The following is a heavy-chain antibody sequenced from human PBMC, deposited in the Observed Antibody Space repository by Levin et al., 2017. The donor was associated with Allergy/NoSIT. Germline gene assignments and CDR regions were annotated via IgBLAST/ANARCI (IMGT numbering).Heavy chain of an antibody. V-gene: IGHV7-4-1*02. CDR2: INTNTGNP. D-gene: IGHD3-3*01. J-gene: IGHJ4*02. Sequence: ASVKVSCKASGYTFTSYAMNWVRQAPGQGLEWMGWINTNTGNPTYAQGFTGRFVFSLDTSVSTAYLQISSLKAEDTAVYYCATEPEYYDFWSGLNYWGQGTLVTVSS. CDR1: GYTFTSYA. CDR3: ATEPEYYDFWSGLNY.